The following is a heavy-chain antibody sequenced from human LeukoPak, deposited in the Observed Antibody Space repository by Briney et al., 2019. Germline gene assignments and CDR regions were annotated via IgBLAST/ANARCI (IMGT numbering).Heavy chain of an antibody. Sequence: SETLSLTCTVSGGSISSGSHYWSWIRRPAGKGLEWIGRIYTSGSTHYNPSLKSRVTISVDTSKNQFSLKLSSVTAADTAVYYCARELGYAVTSLDYWGQGTLVTVSS. J-gene: IGHJ4*02. CDR2: IYTSGST. CDR3: ARELGYAVTSLDY. D-gene: IGHD4-17*01. CDR1: GGSISSGSHY. V-gene: IGHV4-61*02.